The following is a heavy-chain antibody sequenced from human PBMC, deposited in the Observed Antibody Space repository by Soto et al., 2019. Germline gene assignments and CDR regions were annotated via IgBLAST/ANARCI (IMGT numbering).Heavy chain of an antibody. D-gene: IGHD2-15*01. CDR3: SRDPLYCSGGSCLRPDAFDI. CDR1: GLTFGDYA. V-gene: IGHV3-49*03. CDR2: IRSKAYGGTT. J-gene: IGHJ3*02. Sequence: PGGSLRLSCTASGLTFGDYAMSWFRQAPGKGLEWVGFIRSKAYGGTTEYAASVKGRFTISRDDSKSIAYLQMNSLKTEDTAVYYCSRDPLYCSGGSCLRPDAFDIWGQGTMVTVSS.